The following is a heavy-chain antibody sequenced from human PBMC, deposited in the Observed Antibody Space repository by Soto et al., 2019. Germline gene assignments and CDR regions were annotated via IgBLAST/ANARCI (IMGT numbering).Heavy chain of an antibody. D-gene: IGHD1-26*01. Sequence: QVQLQESGPGLVKPSQTLSLTCTVSGGSISSGPYYWNWMRQHPGKGLEWLGYIFYSGSTYYNPSPKSRVTISVYTSQNQFPLKLSSVTAADTAVYSCARSSTDYYFFDSWGQGTLVTVSS. CDR3: ARSSTDYYFFDS. V-gene: IGHV4-31*03. CDR2: IFYSGST. J-gene: IGHJ4*02. CDR1: GGSISSGPYY.